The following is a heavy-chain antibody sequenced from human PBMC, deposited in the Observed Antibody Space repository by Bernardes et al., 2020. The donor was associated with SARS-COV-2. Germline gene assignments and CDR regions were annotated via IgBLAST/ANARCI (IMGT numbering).Heavy chain of an antibody. CDR1: GFTFKNYG. J-gene: IGHJ6*02. Sequence: VGSLILSCAVSGFTFKNYGFHWVRRAPGKGLEWVGHISYDGDHAYYADSVKGRSTMSRDRSKDTVYLQMNSLRVEDTAVYYCARDFFGGMDAWGQGTTVTVSS. V-gene: IGHV3-30*03. CDR3: ARDFFGGMDA. CDR2: ISYDGDHA. D-gene: IGHD3-10*01.